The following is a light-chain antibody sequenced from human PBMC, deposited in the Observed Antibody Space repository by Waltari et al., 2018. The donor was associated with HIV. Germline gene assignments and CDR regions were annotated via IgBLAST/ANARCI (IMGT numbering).Light chain of an antibody. Sequence: DIQLAQSPSSLSASVVDRVTVTCRASQDIRTDLGWYQQKPGKAPKRLIYAASTLQSGVPSRFSGSGSGTEFTLTISSLQPEDFATYFCLQHNTYPLTFGGGTKVEI. CDR3: LQHNTYPLT. CDR2: AAS. V-gene: IGKV1-17*01. CDR1: QDIRTD. J-gene: IGKJ4*01.